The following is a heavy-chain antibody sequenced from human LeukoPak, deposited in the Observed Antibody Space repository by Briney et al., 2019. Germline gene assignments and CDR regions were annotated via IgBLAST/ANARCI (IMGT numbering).Heavy chain of an antibody. V-gene: IGHV3-48*01. CDR2: ISNSDTGI. CDR1: GFTYSHYS. Sequence: GGSLRLSCAVSGFTYSHYSMHWVRQAPGKGLEWIAFISNSDTGIYYADSVKGRFTVSRETANNFLYLQMDSLRAEDTAHYFCARDLFGYYFDSWGQGTHVTVSA. J-gene: IGHJ4*02. D-gene: IGHD2-21*01. CDR3: ARDLFGYYFDS.